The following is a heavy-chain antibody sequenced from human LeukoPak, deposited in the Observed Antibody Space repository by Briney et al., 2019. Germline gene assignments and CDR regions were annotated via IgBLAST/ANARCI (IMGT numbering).Heavy chain of an antibody. Sequence: SETLSLTCTVSGGSISSYYWSWIRQPPGKGLEWIGYIYYSGSTNYNPSLKSRVTISVDTSKNQFSLKLSSVTAADMAVYYCARHGVAASPYYYYGMDVWGQGTTVTVSS. CDR3: ARHGVAASPYYYYGMDV. V-gene: IGHV4-59*08. CDR2: IYYSGST. J-gene: IGHJ6*02. D-gene: IGHD2-15*01. CDR1: GGSISSYY.